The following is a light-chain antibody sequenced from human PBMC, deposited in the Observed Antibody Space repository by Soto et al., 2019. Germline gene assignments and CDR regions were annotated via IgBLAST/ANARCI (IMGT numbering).Light chain of an antibody. Sequence: DIQMTQSPSTLSASVGDRVTITCRASQSISSWLAWYQQKPGKAPKLLIYKASSFESGVPSRFSGSGSGTEFTLTISSLQPDDCATYYCQQYKSYWTFGQGTKVEIK. J-gene: IGKJ1*01. V-gene: IGKV1-5*03. CDR3: QQYKSYWT. CDR1: QSISSW. CDR2: KAS.